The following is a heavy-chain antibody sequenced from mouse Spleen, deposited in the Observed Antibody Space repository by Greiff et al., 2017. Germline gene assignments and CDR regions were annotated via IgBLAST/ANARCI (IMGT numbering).Heavy chain of an antibody. J-gene: IGHJ2*01. V-gene: IGHV1-26*01. CDR1: GYTFTDYY. Sequence: VQLQQSGPELVKPGASVKISCKASGYTFTDYYMNWVKQSHGKSLEWIGDINPNNGGTSYNQKFKGKATLTVDKSSSTAYMELRSLTSEDSAVYYCARFLYEYWGQGTTLTVSS. CDR3: ARFLYEY. CDR2: INPNNGGT.